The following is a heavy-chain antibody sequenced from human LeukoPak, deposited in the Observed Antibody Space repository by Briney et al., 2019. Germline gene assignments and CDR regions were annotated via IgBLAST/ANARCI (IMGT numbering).Heavy chain of an antibody. CDR2: INPNSGGT. J-gene: IGHJ1*01. CDR1: GYTFTGHY. Sequence: ASVKVSCKASGYTFTGHYMHWVRQAPGQGLEWMGWINPNSGGTNYAQKFQGRVTMTRDTSISTAYMELSRLRSDDTAVYYCARGPRDASEIQYFQHWGQGTLVTVSS. CDR3: ARGPRDASEIQYFQH. D-gene: IGHD3-16*01. V-gene: IGHV1-2*02.